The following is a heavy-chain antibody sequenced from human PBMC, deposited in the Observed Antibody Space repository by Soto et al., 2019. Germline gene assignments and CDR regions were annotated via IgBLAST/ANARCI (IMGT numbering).Heavy chain of an antibody. J-gene: IGHJ3*02. CDR2: IYSGGST. D-gene: IGHD2-2*01. CDR1: GFTVSSNY. CDR3: ARYCSSTSCYLSAFDI. V-gene: IGHV3-66*01. Sequence: EVQLGESGGGLVQPGGSLRLSCAASGFTVSSNYMSWVRQAPGKGLEWVSVIYSGGSTYYADSVKGRFTISRDNSKNTLYLQMNSLRAEDTAVYYCARYCSSTSCYLSAFDIWGQGTMVTVSS.